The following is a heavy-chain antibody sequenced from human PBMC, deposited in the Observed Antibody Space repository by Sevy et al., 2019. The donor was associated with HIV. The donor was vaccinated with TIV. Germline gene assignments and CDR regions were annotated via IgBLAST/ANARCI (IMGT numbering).Heavy chain of an antibody. CDR1: GFTFSSYW. D-gene: IGHD2-15*01. CDR3: ARMHCSGGSCYPYDAFDI. V-gene: IGHV3-7*01. J-gene: IGHJ3*02. CDR2: IKQDGSEK. Sequence: GGSLRLSCAASGFTFSSYWMSWVRQAPGKGLEWVANIKQDGSEKYYVDSVKGRFTISRDKAKNSLYLQMNSLRAEDTAVYYCARMHCSGGSCYPYDAFDIWGQGTMVTVS.